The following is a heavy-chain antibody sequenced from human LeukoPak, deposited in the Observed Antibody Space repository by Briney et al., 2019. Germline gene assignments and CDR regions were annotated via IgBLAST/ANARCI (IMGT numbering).Heavy chain of an antibody. CDR1: GFTFSSYS. Sequence: GGSLRLSCAASGFTFSSYSMNWVRQAPRKGLEWVSSISSSSSYIYYADSVKGRFTISRDNAKNSLYLQMNSLRAEDTAVYYCARDEQWLVRGDYYYYGMDVWGQGTTVTVSS. V-gene: IGHV3-21*01. CDR2: ISSSSSYI. D-gene: IGHD6-19*01. J-gene: IGHJ6*02. CDR3: ARDEQWLVRGDYYYYGMDV.